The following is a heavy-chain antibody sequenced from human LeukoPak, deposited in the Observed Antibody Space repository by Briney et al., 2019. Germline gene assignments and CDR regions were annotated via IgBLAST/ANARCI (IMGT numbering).Heavy chain of an antibody. D-gene: IGHD6-6*01. Sequence: GGSLRLSCAASGFTFSSYSMNWVRQAPGKGLEWVSSISSSSSYIYYADSVKGRFTISRDNAKNSLYLQMNSLRAEDTAVYYCARDSLARNLYSSSSRGYFDYWGQGTLVTVSS. J-gene: IGHJ4*02. CDR2: ISSSSSYI. CDR1: GFTFSSYS. CDR3: ARDSLARNLYSSSSRGYFDY. V-gene: IGHV3-21*01.